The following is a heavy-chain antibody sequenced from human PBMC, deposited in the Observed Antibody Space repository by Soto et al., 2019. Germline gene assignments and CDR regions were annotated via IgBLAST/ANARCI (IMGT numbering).Heavy chain of an antibody. V-gene: IGHV4-31*03. J-gene: IGHJ5*02. CDR3: ARTSDCSSTSCYFPEYNWFDP. CDR2: IYYSGST. CDR1: GGSISSGGYY. D-gene: IGHD2-2*01. Sequence: SETLSLTCTVSGGSISSGGYYWSWIRQHPGKGLEWIGYIYYSGSTYYNPSLKSRVTISVDTSKNQFSLKLSSVTAADTAVYYCARTSDCSSTSCYFPEYNWFDPWGQGTLVTVSS.